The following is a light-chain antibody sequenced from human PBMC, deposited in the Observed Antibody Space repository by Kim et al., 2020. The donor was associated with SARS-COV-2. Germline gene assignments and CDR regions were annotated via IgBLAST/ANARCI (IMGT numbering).Light chain of an antibody. V-gene: IGKV3-15*01. CDR2: GAS. CDR3: QQYYHWPPKIS. CDR1: YSVSTH. J-gene: IGKJ4*01. Sequence: VMTQAPAILSFSPGERVTLSCRASYSVSTHLAWYQHKPGQAPRLLISGASTRATGVPARFSGSGSGTDFTLTISSLQSEDCAVYYCQQYYHWPPKISFGGGTKVDIK.